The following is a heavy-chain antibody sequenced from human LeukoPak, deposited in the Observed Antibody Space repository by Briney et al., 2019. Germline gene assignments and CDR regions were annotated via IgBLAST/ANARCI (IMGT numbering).Heavy chain of an antibody. D-gene: IGHD6-13*01. CDR2: IWYGGSNK. CDR3: ARDTRGYSSSWYYYYYGMDV. CDR1: GFTFSSYG. V-gene: IGHV3-33*08. J-gene: IGHJ6*02. Sequence: GGSLRLSCAASGFTFSSYGMHWVRQAPGKGLEWVALIWYGGSNKYYADSVKGRFTISRDNSKNTLYLQMNSLRAEDTAVYYCARDTRGYSSSWYYYYYGMDVWGQGTTVTVSS.